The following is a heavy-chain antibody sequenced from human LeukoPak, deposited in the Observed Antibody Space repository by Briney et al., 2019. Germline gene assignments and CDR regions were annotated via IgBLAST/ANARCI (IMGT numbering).Heavy chain of an antibody. Sequence: PSETLSLTCIVSGGSISSYYWSWLRQPPGKGLEWIGYISYSGTTHYNPSLDSRVTISVDTSKNQFSLKLRSVTAADTAGYYCARHGVYYASGSPSFDYWGQGTLVTVSS. J-gene: IGHJ4*02. D-gene: IGHD3-10*01. V-gene: IGHV4-59*08. CDR3: ARHGVYYASGSPSFDY. CDR2: ISYSGTT. CDR1: GGSISSYY.